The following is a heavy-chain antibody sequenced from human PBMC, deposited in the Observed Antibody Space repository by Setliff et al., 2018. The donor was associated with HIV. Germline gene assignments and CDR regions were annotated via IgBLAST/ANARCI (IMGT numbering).Heavy chain of an antibody. CDR2: INDKGST. V-gene: IGHV4-34*01. J-gene: IGHJ6*03. D-gene: IGHD6-13*01. CDR1: GGSFSDYS. CDR3: ARGARLLAGYSDRWDYYYRGV. Sequence: PSETLSLTCAVSGGSFSDYSWTWLRQPPGKALEWIGPINDKGSTHYNPSLKSRFTISVDTSKNQFSLKVNSVTAADTAGYYCARGARLLAGYSDRWDYYYRGVWGKGTTVTVSS.